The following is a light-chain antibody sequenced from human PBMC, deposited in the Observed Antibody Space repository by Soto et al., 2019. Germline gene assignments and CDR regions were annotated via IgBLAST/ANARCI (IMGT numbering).Light chain of an antibody. J-gene: IGKJ1*01. CDR1: QTISSW. CDR3: QNYNSYSEA. Sequence: DIQMPQSPSTLSGSVGDSVTITCRASQTISSWLAWYPQKPGKAPKLLIYKASTLKSGVPSRFSGSGSGTEFTLTISSLQPDDFATYYCQNYNSYSEAVGQGTKVDIK. CDR2: KAS. V-gene: IGKV1-5*03.